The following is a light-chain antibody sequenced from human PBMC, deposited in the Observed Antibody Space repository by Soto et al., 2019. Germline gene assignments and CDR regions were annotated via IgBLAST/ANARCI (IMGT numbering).Light chain of an antibody. CDR3: LQYNSYSPLT. J-gene: IGKJ4*01. CDR2: DAS. V-gene: IGKV1-5*01. Sequence: DIQMTQSPSTLSAFVGDRVIITCRASQSISSRLAWYQQSPGKAPKLLIYDASSLESGVPSRFSGSGSGTEFTLIISSLQPDDFATYYCLQYNSYSPLTFGGGTKVDIK. CDR1: QSISSR.